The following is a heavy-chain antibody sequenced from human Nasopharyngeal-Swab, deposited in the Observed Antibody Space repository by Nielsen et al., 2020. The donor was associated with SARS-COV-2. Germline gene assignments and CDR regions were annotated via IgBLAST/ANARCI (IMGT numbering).Heavy chain of an antibody. CDR2: IYYSGST. Sequence: SETLSLTFTVSGGSISSYYWSWIRQPPGKGLEWIGYIYYSGSTNYNPSLKSRVTISVDTSKNQFSLKLSSVTAADTAVYYCARTVGATPRGAFDIWGQGTMVTVPS. CDR1: GGSISSYY. CDR3: ARTVGATPRGAFDI. V-gene: IGHV4-59*01. J-gene: IGHJ3*02. D-gene: IGHD1-26*01.